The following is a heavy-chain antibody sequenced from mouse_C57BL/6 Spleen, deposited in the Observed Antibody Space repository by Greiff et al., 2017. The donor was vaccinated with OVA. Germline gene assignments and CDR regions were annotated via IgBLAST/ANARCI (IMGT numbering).Heavy chain of an antibody. J-gene: IGHJ3*01. V-gene: IGHV1-80*01. Sequence: QVQLKESGAELVKPGASVKISCKASGYAFSSYWMNWVKQRPGKGLEWIGQIYPGDGDTNYNGKFKGKATLTADKSSSTAYMQLSSLTSEDSAVYFCAREDDYDGWFAYWGQGTLVTVSA. CDR2: IYPGDGDT. CDR3: AREDDYDGWFAY. CDR1: GYAFSSYW. D-gene: IGHD2-4*01.